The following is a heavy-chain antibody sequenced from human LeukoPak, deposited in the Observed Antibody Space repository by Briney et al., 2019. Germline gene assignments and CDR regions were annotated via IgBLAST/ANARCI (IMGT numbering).Heavy chain of an antibody. CDR2: FDPEDGET. J-gene: IGHJ3*02. V-gene: IGHV1-24*01. CDR1: GYTLTELS. D-gene: IGHD2-2*01. CDR3: ATSLRYCSSTSCLNDAFDI. Sequence: ASVKVSCKVSGYTLTELSMHWVRQAPGKGLEWMGGFDPEDGETIYAQKFQGRVTMTEDTSTDTAYMELSSLRSEDTAVYHCATSLRYCSSTSCLNDAFDIWGQGTMVTVSS.